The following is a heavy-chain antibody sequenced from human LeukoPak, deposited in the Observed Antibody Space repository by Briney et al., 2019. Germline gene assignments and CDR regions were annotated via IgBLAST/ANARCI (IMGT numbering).Heavy chain of an antibody. D-gene: IGHD2/OR15-2a*01. V-gene: IGHV3-74*01. CDR1: GLSFHNTW. J-gene: IGHJ3*01. CDR2: IISDGITT. CDR3: AADGEYAFQV. Sequence: GGSLRLSCAASGLSFHNTWMHWIRQAPGKGLVWVSRIISDGITTTYADSVKSRFTISRDNAKNTMYLQMNSLRVEDTAVYYCAADGEYAFQVWGQGTMVTVSS.